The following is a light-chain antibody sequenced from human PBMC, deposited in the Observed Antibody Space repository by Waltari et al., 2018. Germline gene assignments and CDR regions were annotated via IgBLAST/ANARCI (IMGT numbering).Light chain of an antibody. J-gene: IGLJ3*02. CDR3: SSYTRSTTLV. CDR1: TSDVGGYHY. Sequence: QSALTQPASVSGSPGQSITISCPGTTSDVGGYHYVSWYQQHPCSAPKLILYEVSNRPSGVSNRFSGSKSGTTDSLTISGLQAEDEADYYCSSYTRSTTLVFGGGTKLTVL. V-gene: IGLV2-14*01. CDR2: EVS.